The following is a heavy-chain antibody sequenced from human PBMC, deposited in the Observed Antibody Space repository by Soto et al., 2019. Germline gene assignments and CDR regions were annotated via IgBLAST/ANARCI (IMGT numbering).Heavy chain of an antibody. V-gene: IGHV4-34*01. J-gene: IGHJ4*02. Sequence: QVQLQQWGAGLLKPSETLSLTCAVYGGSFSGYYWSWIRQPPGKGLEWIGEINHSGSTNYNPSLKRRVTISVDTSKNQFSLKLSSVTAADTAVYYCARRPYYDFWSGYSIPYYFDYWGQGTLVTVSS. D-gene: IGHD3-3*01. CDR1: GGSFSGYY. CDR2: INHSGST. CDR3: ARRPYYDFWSGYSIPYYFDY.